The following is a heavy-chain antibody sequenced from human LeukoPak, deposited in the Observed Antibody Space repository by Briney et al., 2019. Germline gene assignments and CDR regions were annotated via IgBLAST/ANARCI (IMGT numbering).Heavy chain of an antibody. V-gene: IGHV3-33*01. CDR2: IWYDGSNK. D-gene: IGHD3-10*01. Sequence: GGSLRLSCAASGFTFSSYGMHWVRQAPGKGLEWVAVIWYDGSNKYYADSVKGRFTISRDNSKNTLYLQMNSLRAEDTAVYYCARHVIIIGYYYYMDVWGKGTTVTVSS. J-gene: IGHJ6*03. CDR1: GFTFSSYG. CDR3: ARHVIIIGYYYYMDV.